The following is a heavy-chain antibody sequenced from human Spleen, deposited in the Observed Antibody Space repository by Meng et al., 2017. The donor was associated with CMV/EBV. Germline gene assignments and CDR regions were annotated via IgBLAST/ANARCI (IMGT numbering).Heavy chain of an antibody. Sequence: LRLSCTVSGGSISSGGYYWSWIRQHPGKGLEWIGYIYYSGSTYYNPPLKSRVTISVDTSKNQFSLKLSSVTAADTAVYYCARVGELGDYFDYWGQGTLVTVSS. CDR2: IYYSGST. V-gene: IGHV4-31*03. J-gene: IGHJ4*02. D-gene: IGHD3-3*01. CDR1: GGSISSGGYY. CDR3: ARVGELGDYFDY.